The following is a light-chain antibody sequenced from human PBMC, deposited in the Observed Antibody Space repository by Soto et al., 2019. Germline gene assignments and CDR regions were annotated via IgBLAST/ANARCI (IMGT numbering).Light chain of an antibody. J-gene: IGLJ1*01. CDR1: SGSIASNY. CDR3: QSYDSINDV. CDR2: EDN. Sequence: NFMLTQPHSVSESPGKTVTISCTRSSGSIASNYVQWYQQRPGSAPTTVIYEDNQRPSGVPDRFSGSIDSSSNSASLTISGLKTEDEADYYCQSYDSINDVFGTGNKLTFL. V-gene: IGLV6-57*04.